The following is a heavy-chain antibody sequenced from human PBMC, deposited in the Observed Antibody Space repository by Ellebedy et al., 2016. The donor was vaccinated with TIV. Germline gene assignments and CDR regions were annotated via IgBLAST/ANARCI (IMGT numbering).Heavy chain of an antibody. Sequence: SETLSLTCTVYGDSISRSSSYWGWIRQPPGTGLEWIGSIYYSGNTYYNPSLKSRVTISVDTSMNRFSLELNSVTAADTAVYYCARNVLIFTFDKWYSDLWGRGTLVTVSS. J-gene: IGHJ2*01. V-gene: IGHV4-39*01. CDR2: IYYSGNT. CDR1: GDSISRSSSY. CDR3: ARNVLIFTFDKWYSDL. D-gene: IGHD3/OR15-3a*01.